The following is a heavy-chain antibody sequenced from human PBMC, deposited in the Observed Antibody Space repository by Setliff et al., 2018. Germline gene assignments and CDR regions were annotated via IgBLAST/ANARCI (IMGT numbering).Heavy chain of an antibody. Sequence: SETLSLTCAVSGYSISSGFYWGWIRQPPGKGLEWIGSIYHSGTTYYNPSLKSRVTILVDTSENQFSLKMTSVTAADTALYYCARALYAPVGPTDNWFDPWGQGTLVTVSS. V-gene: IGHV4-38-2*01. D-gene: IGHD1-26*01. CDR2: IYHSGTT. CDR1: GYSISSGFY. CDR3: ARALYAPVGPTDNWFDP. J-gene: IGHJ5*02.